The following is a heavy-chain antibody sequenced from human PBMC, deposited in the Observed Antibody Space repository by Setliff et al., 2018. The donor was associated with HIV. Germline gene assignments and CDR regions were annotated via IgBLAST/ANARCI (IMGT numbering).Heavy chain of an antibody. J-gene: IGHJ4*02. CDR1: GGSFSGYY. Sequence: PSETLSLTCAVYGGSFSGYYWSWIRQPPGKGLEWIGEINHSGSTNYNPSLKSRVTISVDTSKNQFSLKLSSVTAADTAVYYCARGPRWLSQPFDYWGQGTRVTVSS. D-gene: IGHD6-19*01. V-gene: IGHV4-34*01. CDR2: INHSGST. CDR3: ARGPRWLSQPFDY.